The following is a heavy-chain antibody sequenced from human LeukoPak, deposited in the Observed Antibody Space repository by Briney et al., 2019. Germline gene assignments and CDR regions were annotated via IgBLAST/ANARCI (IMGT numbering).Heavy chain of an antibody. CDR3: ARASDSSGYYSYFDH. Sequence: AGGSLRLSCAASGFTFSSYEMNLVRQAPGKGLEWVSYISSSGSTIYYADSVKGRFTISRDNAKNSLYLQMNSLRAEDTAVYYCARASDSSGYYSYFDHWGQGTLVTVSS. V-gene: IGHV3-48*03. D-gene: IGHD3-22*01. CDR2: ISSSGSTI. J-gene: IGHJ1*01. CDR1: GFTFSSYE.